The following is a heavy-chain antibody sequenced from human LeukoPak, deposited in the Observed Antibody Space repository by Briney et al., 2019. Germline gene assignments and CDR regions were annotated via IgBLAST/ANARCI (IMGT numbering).Heavy chain of an antibody. Sequence: GFLRLSCAASGVTVSSNYMSWVRPAPGKGLGWGSVIYSGGSTYYADSVKGRFTISRDNSKNTLYLQMNSLRAEDTAVYYCARGVGSGSRLRAGDYWGQGTLVTVSS. V-gene: IGHV3-53*01. CDR1: GVTVSSNY. D-gene: IGHD1-26*01. CDR3: ARGVGSGSRLRAGDY. J-gene: IGHJ4*02. CDR2: IYSGGST.